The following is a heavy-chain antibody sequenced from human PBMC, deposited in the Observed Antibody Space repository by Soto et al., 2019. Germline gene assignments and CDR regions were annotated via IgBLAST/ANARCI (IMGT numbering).Heavy chain of an antibody. CDR2: IYYTGST. D-gene: IGHD6-19*01. CDR3: ARGRHWLDY. V-gene: IGHV4-59*01. Sequence: PSETLSLTCTVSGGSISDYYWIWIRQPPGKGLEWIGYIYYTGSTNYNPSLKSRVTISVDTSKNHFTLILSSVTAADTAVYYCARGRHWLDYWGPGFLVTVSS. CDR1: GGSISDYY. J-gene: IGHJ4*02.